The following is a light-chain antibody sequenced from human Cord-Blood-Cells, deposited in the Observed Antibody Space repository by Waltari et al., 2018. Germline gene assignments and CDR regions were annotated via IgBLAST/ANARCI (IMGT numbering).Light chain of an antibody. CDR3: CSYAGSWV. V-gene: IGLV2-11*01. Sequence: QSALTQPRSVSGSPGQSVTISCTGTSSDVGGYNYVSWYQPHPGKAPKLMIYDVSKRRSGVPDRFAGSKSSNTASLTISGLQAEDEADYYCCSYAGSWVFGGGTKLTVL. CDR1: SSDVGGYNY. J-gene: IGLJ3*02. CDR2: DVS.